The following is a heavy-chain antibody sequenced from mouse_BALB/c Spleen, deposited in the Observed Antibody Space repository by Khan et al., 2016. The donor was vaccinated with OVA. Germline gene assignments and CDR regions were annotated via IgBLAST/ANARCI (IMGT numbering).Heavy chain of an antibody. Sequence: VQLQESGPGLVQPSQSLSITCTVSGFSLTTYGVHWVRQSPGKGLEWLGVIWSGGTTDYSAAFISRLSITKDNSTSQVFFKMNSLQANDTAIYYCARNYDYEEGLAYWGQGTLVTVSA. CDR3: ARNYDYEEGLAY. J-gene: IGHJ3*01. D-gene: IGHD2-4*01. CDR2: IWSGGTT. CDR1: GFSLTTYG. V-gene: IGHV2-2*02.